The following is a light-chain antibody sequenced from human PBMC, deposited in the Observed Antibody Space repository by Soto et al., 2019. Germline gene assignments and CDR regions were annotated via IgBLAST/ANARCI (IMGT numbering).Light chain of an antibody. CDR1: QSVGTW. Sequence: DIQMTQSPSTLSASVGDRITITCRASQSVGTWLAWYQQKPGKAPNLLIYKASTLETGVPSRFSGSGSGTAFTLTISSLQPDDFATYYCQQYNSYPKNFGQGTKVDIK. CDR3: QQYNSYPKN. V-gene: IGKV1-5*03. J-gene: IGKJ2*01. CDR2: KAS.